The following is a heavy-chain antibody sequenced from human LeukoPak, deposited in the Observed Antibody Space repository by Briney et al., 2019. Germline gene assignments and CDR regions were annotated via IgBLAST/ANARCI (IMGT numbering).Heavy chain of an antibody. CDR3: AKYDGIQLWLPYFYYYMDV. CDR2: ISGSSGNT. J-gene: IGHJ6*03. D-gene: IGHD5-18*01. V-gene: IGHV3-23*01. CDR1: GFTFSSYA. Sequence: PGGSLRLSCAASGFTFSSYAMSWVRQAPGKGLEWVSAISGSSGNTYYADSVKGRFTISRDNSKNTLYLQMNSLRAEDTAVHYCAKYDGIQLWLPYFYYYMDVWGKGTTVTISS.